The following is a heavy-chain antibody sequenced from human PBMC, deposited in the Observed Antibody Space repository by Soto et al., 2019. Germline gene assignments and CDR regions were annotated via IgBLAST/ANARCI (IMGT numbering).Heavy chain of an antibody. J-gene: IGHJ6*02. Sequence: QVQLVQSGAEVKKPGASVKVSCKASGYTFTSYGISWVRQAPGQGLEWMGWISAYNGNTNYAQKLQGRVTMTTDTSKSTAYMELRSLRSDDTAVYYCARDHGDDILTGYYMNYYYGMDVWGQGTTVTVSS. CDR2: ISAYNGNT. CDR3: ARDHGDDILTGYYMNYYYGMDV. CDR1: GYTFTSYG. D-gene: IGHD3-9*01. V-gene: IGHV1-18*04.